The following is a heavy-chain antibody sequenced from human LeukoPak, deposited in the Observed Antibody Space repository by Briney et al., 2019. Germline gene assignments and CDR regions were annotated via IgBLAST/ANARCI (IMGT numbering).Heavy chain of an antibody. D-gene: IGHD1-26*01. Sequence: GGTLRLSCAASGFTFSSYGMSWVRQAPGKGLEWVSAISGSGGSTYYADSVKGRFTISRDNAENSLYLQMNSLRDEDTAVYYCARDPYSGSYGPYYYYYMDVWGKGTTVTISS. CDR3: ARDPYSGSYGPYYYYYMDV. J-gene: IGHJ6*03. V-gene: IGHV3-23*01. CDR1: GFTFSSYG. CDR2: ISGSGGST.